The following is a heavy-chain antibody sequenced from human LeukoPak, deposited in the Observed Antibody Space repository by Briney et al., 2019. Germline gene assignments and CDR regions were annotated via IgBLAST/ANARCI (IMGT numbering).Heavy chain of an antibody. D-gene: IGHD3-10*01. Sequence: PGGSLRLSCAVSGFSFNTYGMHWVRQAPGKGLEWVAFIRYDGSNKYYADSVKGRFTISRDNSKNTLYLQMNSLRAEDTAVYYCAKDRGTDRVWFGESIDYWGQGTLVTVSS. CDR3: AKDRGTDRVWFGESIDY. CDR1: GFSFNTYG. CDR2: IRYDGSNK. V-gene: IGHV3-30*02. J-gene: IGHJ4*02.